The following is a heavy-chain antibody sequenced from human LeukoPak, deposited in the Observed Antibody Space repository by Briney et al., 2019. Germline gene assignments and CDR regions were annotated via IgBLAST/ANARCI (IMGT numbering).Heavy chain of an antibody. Sequence: SETLSLTCTVSGGSFSSYYWSWIRQPAGKGLEGIGRIYASGSTNYNPSLKSRVTMSVDTSKNQFSLKLSSVTAADTAVYYCARDVYGGNSDAFDIWGQGTMVTVSS. D-gene: IGHD4-23*01. CDR1: GGSFSSYY. CDR2: IYASGST. CDR3: ARDVYGGNSDAFDI. J-gene: IGHJ3*02. V-gene: IGHV4-4*07.